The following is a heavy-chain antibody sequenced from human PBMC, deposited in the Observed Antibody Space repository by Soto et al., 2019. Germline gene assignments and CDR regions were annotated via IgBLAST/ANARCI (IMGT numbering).Heavy chain of an antibody. J-gene: IGHJ4*02. CDR1: GGTFSSYA. CDR2: IIPIFGTA. CDR3: ARAPSPYYYDSSGYYYHY. V-gene: IGHV1-69*13. D-gene: IGHD3-22*01. Sequence: SVKVSCKASGGTFSSYAISWVRQAPGQGLEWMGGIIPIFGTANYAQKFQGRVTITADESTSTAYMELSSLRSEDTAVYYCARAPSPYYYDSSGYYYHYWGQGTLVTSPQ.